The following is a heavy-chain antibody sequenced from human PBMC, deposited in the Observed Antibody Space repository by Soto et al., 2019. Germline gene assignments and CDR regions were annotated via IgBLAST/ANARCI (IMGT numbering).Heavy chain of an antibody. V-gene: IGHV3-23*01. CDR2: ISGSGGSP. CDR1: GFTFSNYA. J-gene: IGHJ4*02. CDR3: AKEGDRGFYYFDY. Sequence: EVQLLESGGGLVQPGGSLRLSCAASGFTFSNYAMNWVRQAPGKGLEGVSTISGSGGSPYDADSVKGLFTSSRDHSRNTVCLQVNSLGAGDSPIYYGAKEGDRGFYYFDYWGRGPLGTVCS.